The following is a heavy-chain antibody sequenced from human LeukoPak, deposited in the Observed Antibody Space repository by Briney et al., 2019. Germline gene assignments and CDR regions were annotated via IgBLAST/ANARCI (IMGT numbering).Heavy chain of an antibody. Sequence: GGSLRLSCAASGFSFGSTGLTWVRRAPGKGLEWVSTISGSGGSTYYADSVKGRFTISRDNSKNTLYLQMNSLRGEDTALYYCAHRFSSGPWSLDIWGQGTMVTVSS. D-gene: IGHD3-22*01. CDR1: GFSFGSTG. CDR2: ISGSGGST. CDR3: AHRFSSGPWSLDI. V-gene: IGHV3-23*01. J-gene: IGHJ3*02.